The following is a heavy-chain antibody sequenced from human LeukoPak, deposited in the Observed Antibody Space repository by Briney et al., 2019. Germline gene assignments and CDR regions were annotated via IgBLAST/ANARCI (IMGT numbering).Heavy chain of an antibody. V-gene: IGHV4-59*01. Sequence: SETLSLTCTVSGGSISSYYWSWIRQPPGKGLEWIGYIYYSGSTNYNPSLKSRVTISVDTSKNQFSLKLSSVTAADTAVYYCASGRHSSPWAYHYYYYGMDVWGQGTTVTVSS. D-gene: IGHD6-13*01. CDR2: IYYSGST. CDR3: ASGRHSSPWAYHYYYYGMDV. CDR1: GGSISSYY. J-gene: IGHJ6*02.